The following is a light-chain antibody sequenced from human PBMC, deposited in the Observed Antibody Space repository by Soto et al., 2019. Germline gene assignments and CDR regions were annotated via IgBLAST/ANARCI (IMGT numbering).Light chain of an antibody. CDR2: DAS. J-gene: IGKJ1*01. Sequence: EVLLTQSPATLSLSPGERATLSCRASQSVSSYLAWYQQKPGQAPRLLIYDASTRATGIPARFSGSGSGTDFTLTISSLEPEDFALYYCQQRGNWPKTFGQGTKVDIK. CDR3: QQRGNWPKT. CDR1: QSVSSY. V-gene: IGKV3-11*01.